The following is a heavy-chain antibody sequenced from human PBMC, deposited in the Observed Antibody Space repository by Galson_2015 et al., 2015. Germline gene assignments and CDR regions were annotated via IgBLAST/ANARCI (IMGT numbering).Heavy chain of an antibody. V-gene: IGHV1-69*13. D-gene: IGHD3-3*01. CDR1: GGTFSSYA. J-gene: IGHJ6*03. Sequence: SVKVSCKASGGTFSSYAISWVRQAPGQGLEWMGGIIPIFGTANYAQKFQGRVTITADESTSTAYMELSSLRSEDTAVYYCATGRFLEWFHDMDVWGKGTTVTVSS. CDR2: IIPIFGTA. CDR3: ATGRFLEWFHDMDV.